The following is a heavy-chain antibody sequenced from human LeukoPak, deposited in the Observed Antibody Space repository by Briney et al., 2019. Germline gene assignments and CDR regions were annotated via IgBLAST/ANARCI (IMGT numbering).Heavy chain of an antibody. D-gene: IGHD6-13*01. CDR2: INHSGST. CDR1: GGSFSGYY. CDR3: ARADSSSWYFNWFDP. V-gene: IGHV4-34*01. J-gene: IGHJ5*02. Sequence: SETLSLTCAVYGGSFSGYYWSWIRQPPGKGLEWMGEINHSGSTNYNPSLKSRVTISVDTSKNQFSLKLSSVTAADTAVYYCARADSSSWYFNWFDPWGQGTLVTVSS.